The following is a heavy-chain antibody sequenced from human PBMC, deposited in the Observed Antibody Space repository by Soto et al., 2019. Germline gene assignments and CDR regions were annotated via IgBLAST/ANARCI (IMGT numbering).Heavy chain of an antibody. J-gene: IGHJ4*02. V-gene: IGHV1-69*01. D-gene: IGHD3-16*01. CDR3: ARVGRWRTFGGVMSMGYFDY. Sequence: QVQLVQSGAEVKKPGSSVKVSCKASGGTFSSYAISWVRQAPGQGLEWMGGIIPIYGRANSAQKLQGRVTITADESTRTACMELSSLRSEDTAVYYCARVGRWRTFGGVMSMGYFDYWGQGTLVTVSS. CDR1: GGTFSSYA. CDR2: IIPIYGRA.